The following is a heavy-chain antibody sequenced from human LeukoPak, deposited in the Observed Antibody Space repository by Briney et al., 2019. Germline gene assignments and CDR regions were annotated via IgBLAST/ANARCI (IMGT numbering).Heavy chain of an antibody. V-gene: IGHV3-23*01. CDR3: AKDQGQWLALDY. J-gene: IGHJ4*02. CDR1: GFTFSNYG. CDR2: ISGSGGST. D-gene: IGHD6-19*01. Sequence: GGSLRLSCAASGFTFSNYGTSWVRQAPGKGLEWVSAISGSGGSTYYAHSVKGRFTISRDNSKNTLYLQMNSLRAEDTAVYYCAKDQGQWLALDYWGQGTLVTVSS.